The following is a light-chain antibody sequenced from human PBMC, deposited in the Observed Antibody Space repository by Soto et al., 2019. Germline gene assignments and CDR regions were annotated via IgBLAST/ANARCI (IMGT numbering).Light chain of an antibody. V-gene: IGKV2-28*01. CDR2: LGS. J-gene: IGKJ5*01. CDR1: QSLLHRNGNTY. CDR3: MQALQTPLT. Sequence: DIVMTQSPLSLPVTPGEPATISCRSSQSLLHRNGNTYVDWYLQKPGQSPQLLIYLGSNRASGVXDXXSGSGSGTDFTLKISRVEAEDVGVYYCMQALQTPLTFGPGTRLEIK.